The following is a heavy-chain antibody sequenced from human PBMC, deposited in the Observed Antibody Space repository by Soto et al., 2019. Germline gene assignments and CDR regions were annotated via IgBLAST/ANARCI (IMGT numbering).Heavy chain of an antibody. CDR2: INQDGSEK. CDR3: AKDPSTGSADY. J-gene: IGHJ4*02. V-gene: IGHV3-7*01. Sequence: PGGSLRLSCAASGFTFRSYWMSWVRQAPGKGLEWVANINQDGSEKYYVDSVKGRFTISRDNAKNSLYLQVNSLRAEDTAVYYCAKDPSTGSADYWGQGTQVTVSS. CDR1: GFTFRSYW. D-gene: IGHD3-9*01.